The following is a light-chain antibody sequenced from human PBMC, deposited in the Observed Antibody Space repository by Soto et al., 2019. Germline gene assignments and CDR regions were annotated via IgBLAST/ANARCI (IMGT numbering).Light chain of an antibody. J-gene: IGKJ4*01. Sequence: DIVMTQSPDSLAVSLGERATINCKSSQSVLYSTNNKNYLAWYQQKPGQPPKLLIYWAATRESGVPDRFSGSGSGTDFTLTSSSLQAEDVSVYYCQQSYITPLAFGGGTKVEIK. CDR3: QQSYITPLA. CDR2: WAA. V-gene: IGKV4-1*01. CDR1: QSVLYSTNNKNY.